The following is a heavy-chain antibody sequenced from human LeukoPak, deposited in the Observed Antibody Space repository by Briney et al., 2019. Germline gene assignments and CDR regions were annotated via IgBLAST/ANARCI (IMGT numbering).Heavy chain of an antibody. V-gene: IGHV4-39*01. CDR3: ARQISDYYYYYMDV. Sequence: PSETLSLTCTVSGGSISSSSYYWGWVRQSPGKGLEWVGSIYYTETTYYNPSLESRVTISVDASKNQFSLKLRSVTAADTAQYYCARQISDYYYYYMDVWGTGTTVTVSS. CDR1: GGSISSSSYY. D-gene: IGHD6-19*01. J-gene: IGHJ6*03. CDR2: IYYTETT.